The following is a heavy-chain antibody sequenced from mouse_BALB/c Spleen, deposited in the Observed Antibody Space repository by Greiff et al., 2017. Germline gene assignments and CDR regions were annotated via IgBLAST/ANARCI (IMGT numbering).Heavy chain of an antibody. CDR2: IWAGGST. Sequence: VQLQQSGPGLVAPSQSLSITCTVSGFSLTSYGVHWVRQPPGKGLEWLGVIWAGGSTNYNSALMSRLSISKDNSKSQVFLKMNSLQTDDTAMYYCARENYYYGSSLDYWGQGTTLTVSS. CDR1: GFSLTSYG. J-gene: IGHJ2*01. D-gene: IGHD1-1*01. V-gene: IGHV2-9*02. CDR3: ARENYYYGSSLDY.